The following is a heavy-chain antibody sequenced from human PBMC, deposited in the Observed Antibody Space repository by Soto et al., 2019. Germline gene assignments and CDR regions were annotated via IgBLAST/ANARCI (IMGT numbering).Heavy chain of an antibody. D-gene: IGHD3-9*01. CDR3: ARTFDTITYYFDY. CDR1: EFSFSSYA. J-gene: IGHJ4*02. V-gene: IGHV3-30-3*01. Sequence: QVHLVESGGGVGQPGGSLRLSCAASEFSFSSYAMHWIRQAPGKGLEWVAVISFDGNIIHYADSVKGRFIISRDNSKNTLYVQMHSLSGEDTAVYYCARTFDTITYYFDYWGQGTLVTVSS. CDR2: ISFDGNII.